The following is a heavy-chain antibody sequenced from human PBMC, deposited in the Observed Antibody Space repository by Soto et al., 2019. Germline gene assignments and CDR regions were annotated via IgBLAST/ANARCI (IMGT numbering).Heavy chain of an antibody. CDR1: GCSFSSYW. CDR2: ITGAGSNT. V-gene: IGHV3-74*01. J-gene: IGHJ4*02. Sequence: EVQLVESGGDLVQPGGSLRLSCVDSGCSFSSYWIHWVRHVPGKGLVWVSRITGAGSNTDYADSVKGRFTISRDNTKNTLYLQKHSLRAADTAVYYCERDHCGSNTEYWGQGPLVTVSS. D-gene: IGHD2-2*01. CDR3: ERDHCGSNTEY.